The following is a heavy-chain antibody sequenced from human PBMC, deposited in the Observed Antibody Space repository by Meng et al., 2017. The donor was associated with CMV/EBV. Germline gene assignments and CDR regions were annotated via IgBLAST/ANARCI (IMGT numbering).Heavy chain of an antibody. J-gene: IGHJ1*01. Sequence: GESLKISCAASGFTFSSYGMHWVRQAPGKGLEWVANIRQDGSEAYYVDSVKGRFTIFRDNTKNSLFLQMDSLSAEDTAIYYCVRESSTFSWSEHLQHWGQGTLVTVSS. CDR2: IRQDGSEA. CDR3: VRESSTFSWSEHLQH. D-gene: IGHD2-2*01. CDR1: GFTFSSYG. V-gene: IGHV3-7*01.